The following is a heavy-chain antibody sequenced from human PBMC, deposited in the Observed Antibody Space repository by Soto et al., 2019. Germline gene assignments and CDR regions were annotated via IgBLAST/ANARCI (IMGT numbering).Heavy chain of an antibody. CDR2: MSPNSGNT. D-gene: IGHD7-27*01. V-gene: IGHV1-8*01. J-gene: IGHJ4*02. Sequence: QVQLVQSGAEVKKPGASVKVSCKASGYSFTSYDLNWVRQTSGQGLEWMGWMSPNSGNTGYAQKFQGRVTMTRDTSITTAYMELSSLRSEDTAVYYCVRCPPNGRFDFWGQGTLVAVSS. CDR3: VRCPPNGRFDF. CDR1: GYSFTSYD.